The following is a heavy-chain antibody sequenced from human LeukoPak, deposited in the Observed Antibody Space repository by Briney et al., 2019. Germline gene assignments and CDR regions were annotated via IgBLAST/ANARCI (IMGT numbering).Heavy chain of an antibody. D-gene: IGHD6-25*01. V-gene: IGHV4-30-4*01. J-gene: IGHJ3*02. CDR3: ARTDSSGGAFDI. Sequence: PSETLSLTCTVSGGSISSGDYYWSWIRQPPGKGLEWIGYIYYSGSTYYNPSLKSRVTISVDTSKNQFSLKLSSVTAADTAVYYCARTDSSGGAFDIWGQGTMVTVSS. CDR2: IYYSGST. CDR1: GGSISSGDYY.